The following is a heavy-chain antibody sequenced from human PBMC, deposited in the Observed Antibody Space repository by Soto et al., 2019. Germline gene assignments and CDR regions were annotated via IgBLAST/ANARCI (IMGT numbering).Heavy chain of an antibody. V-gene: IGHV4-39*01. J-gene: IGHJ4*02. D-gene: IGHD3-10*01. Sequence: QLQLQESGPGLVKPSETLSLTCTVSGGSISSSSYYWGWIRQPPGKGLEWIGSIYYSGSTYYNPSLKSRVTISVDTSKNQFSLKLSSVTAADTAVYYCARHFYGSETMFDYWGQGTLVTVSS. CDR3: ARHFYGSETMFDY. CDR2: IYYSGST. CDR1: GGSISSSSYY.